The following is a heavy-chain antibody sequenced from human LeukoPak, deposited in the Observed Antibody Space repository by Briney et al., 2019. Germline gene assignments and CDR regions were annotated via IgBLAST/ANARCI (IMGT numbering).Heavy chain of an antibody. J-gene: IGHJ3*02. CDR3: AKEQNAFDI. CDR1: GFIVSSNY. V-gene: IGHV3-23*01. Sequence: PGGSLRLSCAASGFIVSSNYMSWVRQAPGKGLEWVSAISGSGGSTYYADSVKGRFTISRDNSKNTLYLQMNSLRAEDTAVYYCAKEQNAFDIWGQGTMVTVSS. CDR2: ISGSGGST.